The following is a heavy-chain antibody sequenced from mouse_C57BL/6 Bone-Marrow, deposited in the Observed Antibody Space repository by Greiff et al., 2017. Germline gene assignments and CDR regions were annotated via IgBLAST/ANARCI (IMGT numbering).Heavy chain of an antibody. CDR1: GYTFTSYW. J-gene: IGHJ4*01. D-gene: IGHD1-1*01. V-gene: IGHV1-64*01. Sequence: QVQLQQPGAELVKPGASVKLSCKASGYTFTSYWMNWVKQRPGQGLEWIGMIHPNSGSTNYNEKFKSKATLTVDKSSSTAYMQLSSLTSEDSAVYYCATRIGLYYGRYYAMDYWGQGTSVTVSS. CDR2: IHPNSGST. CDR3: ATRIGLYYGRYYAMDY.